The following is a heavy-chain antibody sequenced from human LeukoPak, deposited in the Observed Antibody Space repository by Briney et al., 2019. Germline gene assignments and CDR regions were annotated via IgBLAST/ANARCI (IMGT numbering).Heavy chain of an antibody. D-gene: IGHD4-11*01. V-gene: IGHV3-23*01. J-gene: IGHJ4*02. CDR2: ISGSGGST. Sequence: PGGSLRLPCAASGFTFSSYAMSWVRQAPGKGLEWVSAISGSGGSTYYADSVKGRFTISRDNSKNTLYLQMNSLRAEDTAVYYCAKMHGLYSNYVYFDYWGQGTLVTVSS. CDR1: GFTFSSYA. CDR3: AKMHGLYSNYVYFDY.